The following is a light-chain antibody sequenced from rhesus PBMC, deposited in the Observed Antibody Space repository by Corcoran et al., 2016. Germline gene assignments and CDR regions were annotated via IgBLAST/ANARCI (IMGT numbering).Light chain of an antibody. CDR1: QSLLYSSNNKNY. J-gene: IGKJ1*01. Sequence: DIVMTQSPDSLAVSLGERVTINCKSSQSLLYSSNNKNYLAWYQQKPEKAPKLLIYWASTRESGVPNRFSGSGSGKDFTLTISGLQAEDVAVYYCQQYYSSPRTFGQGTKVEIK. CDR3: QQYYSSPRT. V-gene: IGKV4-1*01. CDR2: WAS.